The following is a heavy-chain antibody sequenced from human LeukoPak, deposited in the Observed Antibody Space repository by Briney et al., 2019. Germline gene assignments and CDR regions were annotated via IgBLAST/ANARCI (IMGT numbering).Heavy chain of an antibody. J-gene: IGHJ4*02. V-gene: IGHV3-23*01. CDR3: ARIERCDY. CDR1: GFTFSTYV. CDR2: IGTSGATT. Sequence: GGSLRLSCVTSGFTFSTYVMSWVRQFPGKGLEWLSSIGTSGATTTYADSVKGRFTISRDNSENTLYLQMNSLRVEDTAEYYCARIERCDYWGQGTLVTVSS.